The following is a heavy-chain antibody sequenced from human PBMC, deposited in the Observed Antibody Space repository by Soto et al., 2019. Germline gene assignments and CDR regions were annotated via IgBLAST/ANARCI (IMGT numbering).Heavy chain of an antibody. J-gene: IGHJ6*02. V-gene: IGHV3-30*02. CDR1: GLTCRKWG. CDR3: AKDQYSSGWSTDYYYNGMDV. CDR2: YIGSNK. D-gene: IGHD6-19*01. Sequence: WGSLTLACPAWGLTCRKWGTNWVRQAPGKGLEWVSYIGSNKYYADSVKGRFTISRDNSKNTLYLQMNSLRAEDTAVYYCAKDQYSSGWSTDYYYNGMDVWGLGTTVTVSS.